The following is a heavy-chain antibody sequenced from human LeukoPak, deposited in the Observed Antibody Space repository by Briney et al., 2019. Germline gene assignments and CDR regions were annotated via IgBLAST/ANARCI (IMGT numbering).Heavy chain of an antibody. Sequence: GGSLRLSCAASGLTVSSNYMSWVRQAPGKGLEWVSVIYSGGSTYYADSVKGRFTISRDNSKNTLYLQMNSLRAEDTAVYYCAMENYYDSSGWAFDIWGQGTMVTVSS. CDR1: GLTVSSNY. CDR2: IYSGGST. J-gene: IGHJ3*02. CDR3: AMENYYDSSGWAFDI. V-gene: IGHV3-53*01. D-gene: IGHD3-22*01.